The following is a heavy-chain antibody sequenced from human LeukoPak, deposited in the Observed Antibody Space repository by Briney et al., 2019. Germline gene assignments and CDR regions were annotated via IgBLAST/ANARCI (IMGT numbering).Heavy chain of an antibody. CDR3: ARASSGWLQLHYYFDY. CDR1: GGSISSADYY. CDR2: IYTSGST. J-gene: IGHJ4*02. V-gene: IGHV4-61*02. Sequence: SETLSLTCTVSGGSISSADYYWSWIRQPAGKGLEWIGRIYTSGSTNYNPSLKSRVTMSVDTSKNQFSLKLSSVTAADTAVYYCARASSGWLQLHYYFDYWGQGTLVTVSS. D-gene: IGHD5-24*01.